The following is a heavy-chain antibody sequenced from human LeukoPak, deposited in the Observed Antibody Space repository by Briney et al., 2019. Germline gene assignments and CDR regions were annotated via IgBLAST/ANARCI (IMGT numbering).Heavy chain of an antibody. J-gene: IGHJ4*02. CDR2: ISAYNGNT. CDR3: ARGGGSYSILFYFDY. D-gene: IGHD1-26*01. CDR1: GYTFTSYG. V-gene: IGHV1-18*01. Sequence: ASVKVSCKASGYTFTSYGISWVRQAPEQGLEWMGWISAYNGNTNYAQKFQGRVTMTTDTSTSTAYMELRSLRSDDTAVYYCARGGGSYSILFYFDYWGQGTLVTVSS.